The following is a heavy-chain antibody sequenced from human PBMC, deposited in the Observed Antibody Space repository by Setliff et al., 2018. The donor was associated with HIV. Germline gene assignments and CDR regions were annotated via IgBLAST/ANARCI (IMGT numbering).Heavy chain of an antibody. Sequence: SGPTLVNPTQTLTLTCSFSGFSLNTAGVGVAWIRQPPGKALEWLARIDWDDDKYYSTSLKTRLTISKDTSKNQVVLTMTNMDPVDTATYYCARASGTAAGTSKDFDYWGQGTLVTVSS. CDR1: GFSLNTAGVG. CDR3: ARASGTAAGTSKDFDY. J-gene: IGHJ4*02. V-gene: IGHV2-70*11. CDR2: IDWDDDK. D-gene: IGHD6-13*01.